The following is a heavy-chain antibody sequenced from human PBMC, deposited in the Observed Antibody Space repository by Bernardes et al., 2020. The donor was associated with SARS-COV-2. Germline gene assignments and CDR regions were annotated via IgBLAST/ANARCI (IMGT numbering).Heavy chain of an antibody. J-gene: IGHJ5*02. Sequence: SETLSLTCTVSGASITTSYWSWIRQPPGKGPEWIGYVHYTGSTSYSPSLKSRVSMSLDTSKKEVSLKLKYVTAADTAIYYCAREARDDSGYNGWFDPWGQGTLVTVSS. D-gene: IGHD4-17*01. CDR2: VHYTGST. CDR3: AREARDDSGYNGWFDP. V-gene: IGHV4-59*01. CDR1: GASITTSY.